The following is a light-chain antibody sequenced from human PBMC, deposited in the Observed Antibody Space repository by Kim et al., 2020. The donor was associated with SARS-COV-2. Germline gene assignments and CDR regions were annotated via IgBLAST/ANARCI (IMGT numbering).Light chain of an antibody. CDR2: HVS. V-gene: IGKV3-15*01. J-gene: IGKJ4*01. CDR1: QSVGER. CDR3: QQYNDWPLT. Sequence: SGSPREGTPLSCRASQSVGERLAWYSQTPGQAPRLLVYHVSTRATGVPVRFSGSGSGTDFSLTISSLQSEDSALYYCQQYNDWPLTCGGGTKLEI.